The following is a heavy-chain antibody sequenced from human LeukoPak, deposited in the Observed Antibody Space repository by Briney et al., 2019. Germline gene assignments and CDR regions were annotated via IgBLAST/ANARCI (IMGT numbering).Heavy chain of an antibody. CDR2: VYYNGLT. CDR3: TREVSTVTFAY. Sequence: SETLSLTCTVSGGSISPHYWTWIRQTPGKGLEWIGYVYYNGLTSYNASLRSRLILSVDTARNQVSLKLTSVTAADTAVYYCTREVSTVTFAYWGQGTLVTVSS. CDR1: GGSISPHY. V-gene: IGHV4-59*11. D-gene: IGHD4-17*01. J-gene: IGHJ4*02.